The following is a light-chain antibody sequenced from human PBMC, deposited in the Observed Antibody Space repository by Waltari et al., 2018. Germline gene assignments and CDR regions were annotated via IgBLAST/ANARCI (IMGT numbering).Light chain of an antibody. CDR1: QSVLDNSNNRNY. CDR2: WAS. V-gene: IGKV4-1*01. CDR3: QQYSALPYT. Sequence: DIVMTQSPDSLSVSLGARPTINCKSSQSVLDNSNNRNYLSWYQQKSGQPPNVLFYWASSRKSGVPDRFSASGSGANFTLTITSLQAEDVGLYYCQQYSALPYTFGQGTKLDVK. J-gene: IGKJ2*01.